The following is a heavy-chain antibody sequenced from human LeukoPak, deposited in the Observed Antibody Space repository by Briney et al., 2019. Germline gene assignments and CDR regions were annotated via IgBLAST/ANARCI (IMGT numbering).Heavy chain of an antibody. V-gene: IGHV3-23*01. J-gene: IGHJ3*01. D-gene: IGHD4-17*01. CDR1: GFTFSDYA. CDR3: GKDPNGDYVGAFDF. Sequence: GGSLRLSCAASGFTFSDYALIWVRQAPGKGLEWISAIRGTGGTTYYADSEKGRCTISRDNSRNTVYLQMNSLRAEDTALYFCGKDPNGDYVGAFDFWGPGTMVTVSS. CDR2: IRGTGGTT.